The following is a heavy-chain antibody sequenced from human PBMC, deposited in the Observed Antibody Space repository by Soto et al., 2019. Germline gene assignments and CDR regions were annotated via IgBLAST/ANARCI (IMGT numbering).Heavy chain of an antibody. V-gene: IGHV3-33*01. CDR1: GCTFSSYG. CDR3: ARVNEYSGSYYDDS. J-gene: IGHJ4*02. D-gene: IGHD1-26*01. Sequence: QVQLVESGGGVVQPGRSLRLSCAASGCTFSSYGMHWVRQAPGKWLERVAVIWYDGSNKYYADSVKGRFTISRDNSKNTLYRQMNSLRAEDTAVYYCARVNEYSGSYYDDSWGQGTLVTVSS. CDR2: IWYDGSNK.